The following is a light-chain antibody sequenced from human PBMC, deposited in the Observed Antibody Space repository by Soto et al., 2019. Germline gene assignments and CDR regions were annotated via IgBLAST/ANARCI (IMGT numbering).Light chain of an antibody. CDR1: QTITRC. CDR3: QQYNSYSWT. Sequence: DTQMPQSPSTLSASVGDRVTSTCRSSQTITRCMAWYQQKPGKAPKLLIYDASTLESGVPSRFSGSRSGTEFTLTISSLQPDDVATYYCQQYNSYSWTFGQGTKVDIK. J-gene: IGKJ1*01. CDR2: DAS. V-gene: IGKV1-5*01.